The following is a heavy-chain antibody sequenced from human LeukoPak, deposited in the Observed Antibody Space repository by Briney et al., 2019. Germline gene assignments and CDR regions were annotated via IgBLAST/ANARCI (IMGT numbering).Heavy chain of an antibody. V-gene: IGHV4-59*12. J-gene: IGHJ4*02. CDR2: IYYTGST. Sequence: SETLSLSCTVSGGSISPYFWSWIRQPPGKGLEWIGYIYYTGSTNYNTSLRSRVTLPVDTSKNQFSLKLSSLTAADTAVHYFSGDGYSCIDYWGQGTLVTVSS. CDR1: GGSISPYF. CDR3: SGDGYSCIDY. D-gene: IGHD2-21*01.